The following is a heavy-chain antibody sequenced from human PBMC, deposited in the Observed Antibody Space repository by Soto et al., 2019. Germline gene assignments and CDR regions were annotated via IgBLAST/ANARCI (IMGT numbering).Heavy chain of an antibody. J-gene: IGHJ2*01. Sequence: QVQLVQSGAEVKKPGASVKVSCKASGYTFTGYYMHWVRQAPGQGLEWMGWINPNSGGTNYAQKFQGWVTMTRDTSISTAYMELSRLRSDDTAVYYCAREGNYDILTGYRKVPHWYFDLWGRGTLVTVSS. V-gene: IGHV1-2*04. CDR2: INPNSGGT. CDR3: AREGNYDILTGYRKVPHWYFDL. D-gene: IGHD3-9*01. CDR1: GYTFTGYY.